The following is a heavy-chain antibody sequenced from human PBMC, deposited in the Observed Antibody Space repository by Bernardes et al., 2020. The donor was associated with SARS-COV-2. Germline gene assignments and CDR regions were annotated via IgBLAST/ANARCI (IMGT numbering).Heavy chain of an antibody. CDR2: ISGSGGST. Sequence: GGSLRLSCAASGFTFSSYAMSWVRQAPGKGLEWVSAISGSGGSTYYADSVKGRFTISRDNSKNTLYLQMNSLRAEDTAVYYCAKDATDTAMAIDAFDIWGQGTMVTVSS. D-gene: IGHD5-18*01. V-gene: IGHV3-23*01. CDR1: GFTFSSYA. CDR3: AKDATDTAMAIDAFDI. J-gene: IGHJ3*02.